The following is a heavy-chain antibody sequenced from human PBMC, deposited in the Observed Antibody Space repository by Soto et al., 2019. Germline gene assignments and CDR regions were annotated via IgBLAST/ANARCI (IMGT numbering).Heavy chain of an antibody. Sequence: PSETLSLTSPVSGGSISSYYWSWIRQPPGKGLEWIGYIYYSGSTNYNPSLKSRVTISVDTSKNQFSLKLSSVTAADTAVYYCARGITMVRGVIINWFDPWGQGTLVTVSS. V-gene: IGHV4-59*08. J-gene: IGHJ5*02. D-gene: IGHD3-10*01. CDR2: IYYSGST. CDR3: ARGITMVRGVIINWFDP. CDR1: GGSISSYY.